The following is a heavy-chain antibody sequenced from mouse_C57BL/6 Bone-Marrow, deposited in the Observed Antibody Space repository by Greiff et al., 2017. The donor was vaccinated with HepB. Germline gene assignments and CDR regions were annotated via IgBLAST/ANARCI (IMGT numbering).Heavy chain of an antibody. CDR1: GYTFTSYW. J-gene: IGHJ4*01. D-gene: IGHD3-2*02. Sequence: QVQLQQSGAELMKPGSSVKLSCKASGYTFTSYWMDWVKQRPGQGLEWIGNIYPSDSETHYNQKFKDKATLTVDKSSSTAYMQLSSLTSEESAVYYCARDSSGRGGYYAMDYWGQGTSVTVSS. CDR2: IYPSDSET. CDR3: ARDSSGRGGYYAMDY. V-gene: IGHV1-61*01.